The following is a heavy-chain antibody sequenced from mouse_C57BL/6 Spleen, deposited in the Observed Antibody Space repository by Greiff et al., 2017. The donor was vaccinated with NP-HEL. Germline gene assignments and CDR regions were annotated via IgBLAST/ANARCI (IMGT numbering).Heavy chain of an antibody. V-gene: IGHV5-17*01. CDR1: GFTFSDYG. J-gene: IGHJ4*01. CDR2: ISSGSSTI. CDR3: ARPGDYEDYAMDY. Sequence: EVQRVESGGGLVKPGGSLKLSCAASGFTFSDYGMHWVRQAPEKGLEWVAYISSGSSTIYYADTVKGRFTISRDNAKNTLFLQMTSLRSEDTAMCYCARPGDYEDYAMDYWGQGTSVTVSS. D-gene: IGHD2-4*01.